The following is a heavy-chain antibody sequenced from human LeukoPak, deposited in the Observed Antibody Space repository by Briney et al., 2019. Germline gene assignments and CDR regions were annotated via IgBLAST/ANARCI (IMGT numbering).Heavy chain of an antibody. CDR1: GFTFSGYE. CDR2: ISSSGSTI. CDR3: ARDPGIYGSGSYRAHYYYYGMDV. Sequence: GGSLRLSCAASGFTFSGYEMNWVRQAPGKGLEWVSYISSSGSTIYYADSVKGRFTISRDNAKNSLYLQMNSLRAEDTAVYYCARDPGIYGSGSYRAHYYYYGMDVWGKGTTVTVSS. D-gene: IGHD3-10*01. V-gene: IGHV3-48*03. J-gene: IGHJ6*04.